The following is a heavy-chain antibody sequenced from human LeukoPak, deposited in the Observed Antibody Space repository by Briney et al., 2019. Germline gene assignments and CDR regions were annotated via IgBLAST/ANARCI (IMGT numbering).Heavy chain of an antibody. J-gene: IGHJ4*02. D-gene: IGHD3-22*01. CDR2: ISGSGGST. CDR1: GFTFSSYA. V-gene: IGHV3-23*01. CDR3: ARDEYYDSSGYYQPFDY. Sequence: GGSLGLSCAASGFTFSSYAMSWVRQAPGKGLEWVSAISGSGGSTYYADSVKGRFTISRDNAKNSLYLQMNSLRAEDTAVYYCARDEYYDSSGYYQPFDYWGQGTLVTVSS.